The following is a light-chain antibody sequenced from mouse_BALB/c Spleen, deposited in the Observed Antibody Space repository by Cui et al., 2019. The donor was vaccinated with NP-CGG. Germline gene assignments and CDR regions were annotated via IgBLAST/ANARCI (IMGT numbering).Light chain of an antibody. CDR3: ALWYSNHWV. J-gene: IGLJ1*01. V-gene: IGLV1*01. Sequence: AVVPPESALTTSPGETVTLTCRSSTGAVTTSNYANWVQEKPDHFFTGLIGGTNNRAPGVPARFSGSLIGDKAALTITGAQTEDEAIYFCALWYSNHWVFGGGTKLTVL. CDR2: GTN. CDR1: TGAVTTSNY.